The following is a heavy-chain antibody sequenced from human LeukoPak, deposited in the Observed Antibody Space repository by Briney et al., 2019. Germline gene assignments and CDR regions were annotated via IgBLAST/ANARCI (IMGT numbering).Heavy chain of an antibody. Sequence: GGSLRLSCAASGFTFSSYGMHWVRQAPGKGLEWVAVIWYDGSNKYYADSVKGRFTISRDNSKNTLYLQMNSLGAEDTAAYYCARGLNFDYWGQGTLVTVSS. CDR1: GFTFSSYG. CDR2: IWYDGSNK. J-gene: IGHJ4*02. V-gene: IGHV3-33*01. CDR3: ARGLNFDY.